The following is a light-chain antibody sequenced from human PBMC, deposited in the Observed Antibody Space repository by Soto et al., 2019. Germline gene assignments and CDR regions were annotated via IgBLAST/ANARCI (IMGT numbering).Light chain of an antibody. V-gene: IGLV2-11*01. CDR2: DVS. J-gene: IGLJ1*01. Sequence: QSALTQPRSVSGSPGQSVTISRTGTSSDVGGYNYVSWYLQHPGKAPKLMIYDVSKRPSGVPDRFSGSQSGNTASLTISGLQAEDEADYYCCSYAGRTYIFGSGIRVTVL. CDR3: CSYAGRTYI. CDR1: SSDVGGYNY.